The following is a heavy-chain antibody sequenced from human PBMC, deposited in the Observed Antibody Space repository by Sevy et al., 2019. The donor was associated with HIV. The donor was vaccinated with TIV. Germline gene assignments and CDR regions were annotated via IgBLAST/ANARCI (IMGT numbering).Heavy chain of an antibody. CDR1: GFIFNNYW. CDR2: IDQGGSEK. Sequence: GGSLRLSCAASGFIFNNYWMSWVRQAPGKGLEWVANIDQGGSEKNYVDSVRGRFTIFRDNAKNTLYLQMDSLRGDDTAVYYCARDGDPGLRGYKGEFDYWGQGTLVTVSS. D-gene: IGHD3-10*01. J-gene: IGHJ4*02. V-gene: IGHV3-7*01. CDR3: ARDGDPGLRGYKGEFDY.